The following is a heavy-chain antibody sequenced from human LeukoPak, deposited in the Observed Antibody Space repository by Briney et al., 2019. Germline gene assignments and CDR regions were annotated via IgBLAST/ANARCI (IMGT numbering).Heavy chain of an antibody. D-gene: IGHD6-6*01. J-gene: IGHJ4*02. CDR1: GYTFTSYD. Sequence: ASVKVSCKASGYTFTSYDINWVRQATGQGLEWMGWMNPNSGNTGYAQKFQGRVTMTRNTSISTAYMELSSLRSEDTAVYYCAIISGARLVDFDYWGQGTLVTVSS. CDR2: MNPNSGNT. CDR3: AIISGARLVDFDY. V-gene: IGHV1-8*01.